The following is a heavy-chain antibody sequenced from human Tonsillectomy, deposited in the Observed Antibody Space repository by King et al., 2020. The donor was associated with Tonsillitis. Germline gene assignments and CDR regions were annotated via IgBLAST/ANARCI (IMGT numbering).Heavy chain of an antibody. D-gene: IGHD3-10*01. CDR1: GYTFTSYG. J-gene: IGHJ6*02. CDR2: ISGYNGNT. V-gene: IGHV1-18*04. CDR3: VRYGYYDSGSYPQYYYYCMDV. Sequence: QLVQSGAEVKKPGASVKVSCKASGYTFTSYGISWVRQAPGQRLEWMGWISGYNGNTKYTQKLQGRVTMTTDTYTSTDYMELRSLRSDDTAVYYCVRYGYYDSGSYPQYYYYCMDVWGQGTTVTVSS.